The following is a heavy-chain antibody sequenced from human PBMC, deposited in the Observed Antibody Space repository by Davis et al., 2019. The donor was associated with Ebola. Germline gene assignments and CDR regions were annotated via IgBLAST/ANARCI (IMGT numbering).Heavy chain of an antibody. J-gene: IGHJ4*02. Sequence: GESLKISCAASGFTFYIYAMNWVRQAPGKGLEWVSAISGNGGDTYYADAVKGRFTISRDNSKNTLYLQMNSLRADDTAVYYCASLGGVIDYWGQGTLVTVSS. CDR3: ASLGGVIDY. CDR1: GFTFYIYA. V-gene: IGHV3-23*01. CDR2: ISGNGGDT. D-gene: IGHD2-8*01.